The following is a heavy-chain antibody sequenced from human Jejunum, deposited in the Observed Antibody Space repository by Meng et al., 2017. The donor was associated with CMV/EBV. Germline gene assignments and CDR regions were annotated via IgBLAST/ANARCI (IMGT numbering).Heavy chain of an antibody. D-gene: IGHD3-22*01. CDR2: INAGNGNT. CDR1: GNTLTSYA. Sequence: QVERVESGVEGKKPGASVTVSCKASGNTLTSYAMHWVRQAPGQRLEWMGWINAGNGNTKYSQRFQGRVTITRDTSASTAYMELSSLRSEDTTVYYCARAGYDSSGYYPQPFDYWGQGTLVTVSS. CDR3: ARAGYDSSGYYPQPFDY. V-gene: IGHV1-3*01. J-gene: IGHJ4*02.